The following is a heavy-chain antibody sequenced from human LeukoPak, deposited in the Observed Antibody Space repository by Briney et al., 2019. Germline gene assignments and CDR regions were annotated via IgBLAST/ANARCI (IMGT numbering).Heavy chain of an antibody. CDR3: ARHPLGQLWLQEFDY. D-gene: IGHD5-18*01. V-gene: IGHV4-59*08. CDR1: GGSISSYY. J-gene: IGHJ4*02. CDR2: IYYSGST. Sequence: SETLSLTCTVSGGSISSYYWSWIRQPPGKGLEWIGYIYYSGSTNYNPSLKSRVTISVDTSKNQFSLKLSSVTAADTAVYYCARHPLGQLWLQEFDYWGQGTLVTVSS.